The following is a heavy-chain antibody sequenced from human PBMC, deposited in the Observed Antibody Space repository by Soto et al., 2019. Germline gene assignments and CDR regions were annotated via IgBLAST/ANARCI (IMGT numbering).Heavy chain of an antibody. Sequence: QITLKESGPTLVKPTQTLTLTCTFSGFSLSTSGVGVGWIRQPPGKALEGLALIYWDDDKRYSPSLKSRLTITKDTSKNQVVLTMTNMDPVDTATYYCAHRGYCSGGSCYPHFDYWGQGTLVTVSS. CDR2: IYWDDDK. D-gene: IGHD2-15*01. V-gene: IGHV2-5*02. CDR1: GFSLSTSGVG. CDR3: AHRGYCSGGSCYPHFDY. J-gene: IGHJ4*02.